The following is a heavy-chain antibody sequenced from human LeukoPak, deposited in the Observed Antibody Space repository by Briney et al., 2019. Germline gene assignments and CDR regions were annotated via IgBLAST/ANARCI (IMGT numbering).Heavy chain of an antibody. D-gene: IGHD1-20*01. Sequence: GGSLRLSCAASGFTFSSYSMSWVRQAPGKGLEWVSVIYSGGGTYYPDSVKGRFTISRDNSKNTLYLQMNSLRAEDTAVYYCAAESSTNNYYFDSWGQGTLVAVSS. J-gene: IGHJ4*02. CDR1: GFTFSSYS. CDR2: IYSGGGT. CDR3: AAESSTNNYYFDS. V-gene: IGHV3-53*01.